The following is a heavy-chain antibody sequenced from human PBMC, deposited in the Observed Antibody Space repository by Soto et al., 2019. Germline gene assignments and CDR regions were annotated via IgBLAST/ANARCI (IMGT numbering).Heavy chain of an antibody. CDR1: GGSISSYY. J-gene: IGHJ4*02. CDR2: IYYSGST. CDR3: ARMRNILTGYPGPFDY. Sequence: QVQLQESGPGLVKPSETLSLTCTVSGGSISSYYWSWIRQPPGKGLEWIGYIYYSGSTNYNPSLKSRVTISVDTSKNQSSLKLSSVTAADTAVYYCARMRNILTGYPGPFDYWGQGTLVTVSS. D-gene: IGHD3-9*01. V-gene: IGHV4-59*01.